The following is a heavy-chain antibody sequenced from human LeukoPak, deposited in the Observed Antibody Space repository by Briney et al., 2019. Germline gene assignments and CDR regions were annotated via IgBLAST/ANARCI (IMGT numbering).Heavy chain of an antibody. Sequence: GASVKVSFKASGGTLSSYAISWVRQAPGQGLEWMGRIIPIFGTANYAQKFQGRVTITTDESTSTAYMELSSLRSEDTAVYYCAGPRNYFDSSGYSLDYWGQGTLVTVSS. CDR2: IIPIFGTA. CDR3: AGPRNYFDSSGYSLDY. V-gene: IGHV1-69*05. D-gene: IGHD3-22*01. J-gene: IGHJ4*02. CDR1: GGTLSSYA.